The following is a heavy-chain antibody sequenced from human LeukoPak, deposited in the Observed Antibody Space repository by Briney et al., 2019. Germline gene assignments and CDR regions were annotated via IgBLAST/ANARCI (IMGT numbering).Heavy chain of an antibody. Sequence: ASVKVSCKSSGYIFTGYYIHWVRQAPGQGLEWIGWVNPNSGATNYAQKFQGRVTMTRDTSISTTYMDLSGLRSDDTAVYYCARETATVNTAFDIWGQGTMVTVS. V-gene: IGHV1-2*02. D-gene: IGHD4-11*01. J-gene: IGHJ3*02. CDR1: GYIFTGYY. CDR3: ARETATVNTAFDI. CDR2: VNPNSGAT.